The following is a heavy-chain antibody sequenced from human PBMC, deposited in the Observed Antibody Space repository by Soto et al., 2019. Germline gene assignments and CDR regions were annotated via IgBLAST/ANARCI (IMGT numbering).Heavy chain of an antibody. Sequence: SVPMSVTCSVGGGSISSYWWSWIRQNTGKGLEWIAYIYYTASTNYTPSLKSRVTISVDTSKTQFSLKLSSVTAADTAVYYCASLRKYYGSGSYPKAPLYSFDYWGQGTLVTVSS. CDR2: IYYTAST. D-gene: IGHD3-10*01. CDR3: ASLRKYYGSGSYPKAPLYSFDY. V-gene: IGHV4-59*08. J-gene: IGHJ4*02. CDR1: GGSISSYW.